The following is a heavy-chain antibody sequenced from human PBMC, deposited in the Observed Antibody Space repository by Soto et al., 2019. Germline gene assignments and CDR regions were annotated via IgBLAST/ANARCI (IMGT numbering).Heavy chain of an antibody. J-gene: IGHJ4*02. D-gene: IGHD3-10*01. V-gene: IGHV4-39*01. CDR2: IYHSGIT. CDR1: VGSIRSDNYY. CDR3: ASTVVTWGDYFDY. Sequence: LSLTCTFSVGSIRSDNYYCGWIRQRPWKGLEWIGSIYHSGITNYNRSLNSRVTLSVDTSKNQFSLKLSSVTDADTAVYYCASTVVTWGDYFDYWGQGTLVTVSS.